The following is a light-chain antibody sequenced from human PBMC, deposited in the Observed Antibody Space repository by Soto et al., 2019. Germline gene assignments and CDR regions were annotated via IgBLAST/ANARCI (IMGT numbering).Light chain of an antibody. Sequence: QSVLTQPPSVSGAPGQRVTISCTGSSSNIGAGYDVHWYKQLPGTAPKLLIYGNSNRPSGVPDRFSGSKSGTSASLAITGLQAEDEADYYCQSYDSSLRVFGTGTKLTV. CDR2: GNS. V-gene: IGLV1-40*01. J-gene: IGLJ1*01. CDR3: QSYDSSLRV. CDR1: SSNIGAGYD.